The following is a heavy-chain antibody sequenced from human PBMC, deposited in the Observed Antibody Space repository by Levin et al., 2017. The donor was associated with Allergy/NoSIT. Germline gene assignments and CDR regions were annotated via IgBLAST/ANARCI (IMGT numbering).Heavy chain of an antibody. V-gene: IGHV4-59*08. Sequence: SETLSLTCTVSGGSILHYYWNWFRQSPGKGLEYIGYISYSGSTNYNPSLKSRVTISVDMSQRQFSLRLSSVTAADTAVYYCARPTITLTPGGAFDIWSQGTLVTVSS. CDR2: ISYSGST. D-gene: IGHD5-12*01. CDR1: GGSILHYY. CDR3: ARPTITLTPGGAFDI. J-gene: IGHJ3*02.